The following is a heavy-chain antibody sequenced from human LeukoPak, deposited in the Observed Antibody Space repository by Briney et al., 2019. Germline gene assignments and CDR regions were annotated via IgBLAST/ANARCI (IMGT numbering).Heavy chain of an antibody. CDR1: GFTFSSYA. CDR2: ISYDGSNK. V-gene: IGHV3-30-3*01. CDR3: AREDGSGSYISPYYYYYGMDV. Sequence: GGSLRLSCAASGFTFSSYAMHWVRQAPGKGLEWVAVISYDGSNKYYADSVRGRFIISRDNSKNTLYLQMNSLRAEDTAVYYCAREDGSGSYISPYYYYYGMDVWGQGTTVTVSS. D-gene: IGHD3-10*01. J-gene: IGHJ6*02.